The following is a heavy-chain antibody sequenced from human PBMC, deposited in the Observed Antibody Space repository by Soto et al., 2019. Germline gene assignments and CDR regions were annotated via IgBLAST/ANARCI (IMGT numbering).Heavy chain of an antibody. CDR3: ARVREPLTGGPWFDP. CDR1: GGSIGSYY. J-gene: IGHJ5*02. CDR2: IYYSGGT. D-gene: IGHD1-26*01. Sequence: PSETLSLTCTVSGGSIGSYYWSWIRQPPGKGLEWIGYIYYSGGTNYNPSLKSRVTISVDTSKNQFSLKLSSVTAADTAVYYCARVREPLTGGPWFDPWGQGTLVTVSS. V-gene: IGHV4-59*12.